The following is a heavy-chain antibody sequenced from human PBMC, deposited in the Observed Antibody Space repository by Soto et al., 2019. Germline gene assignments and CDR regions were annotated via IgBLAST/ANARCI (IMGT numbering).Heavy chain of an antibody. CDR3: ARDLSTTLFYYYYGMDV. CDR2: ISYDGSNK. J-gene: IGHJ6*02. V-gene: IGHV3-30-3*01. CDR1: GFTFSSYA. Sequence: GGSLRLSCAASGFTFSSYAMHWVRQAPGKGLEWVAVISYDGSNKYYADSVKGRFTISRDNSKNTLYLQMNSLRAEDTAVYYCARDLSTTLFYYYYGMDVWGQGTTVTVSS. D-gene: IGHD1-1*01.